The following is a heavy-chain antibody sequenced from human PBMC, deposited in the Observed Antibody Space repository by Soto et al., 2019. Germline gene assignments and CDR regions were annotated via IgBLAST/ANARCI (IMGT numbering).Heavy chain of an antibody. CDR1: GGSFSGYY. CDR2: INHSGST. V-gene: IGHV4-34*01. D-gene: IGHD7-27*01. J-gene: IGHJ4*02. CDR3: ARGWGRIFDY. Sequence: QVQLQQWGAGLLKPSETLSLTCAVYGGSFSGYYWNWIRQPPGKGLEWIGEINHSGSTNYNPSLTXRVTVSVDTSKNQFPLKLSSVTAADTAVYYCARGWGRIFDYWGQGTLVTVSS.